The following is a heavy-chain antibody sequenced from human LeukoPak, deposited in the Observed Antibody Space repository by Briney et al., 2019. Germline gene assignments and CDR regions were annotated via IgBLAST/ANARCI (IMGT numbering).Heavy chain of an antibody. Sequence: GGSLRLSCAASGFTFSSYAMSWVRQAPGKGLEWVSAISGSGGSTYYADSVKGRFTISRDSSKNTLYLQMNSLRAEDTAVYYCAKERGVVVVAATADYWGQGTLVTVSS. V-gene: IGHV3-23*01. CDR1: GFTFSSYA. CDR2: ISGSGGST. CDR3: AKERGVVVVAATADY. D-gene: IGHD2-15*01. J-gene: IGHJ4*02.